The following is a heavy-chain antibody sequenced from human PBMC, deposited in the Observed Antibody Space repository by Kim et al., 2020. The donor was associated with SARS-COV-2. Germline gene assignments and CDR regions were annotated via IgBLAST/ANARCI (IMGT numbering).Heavy chain of an antibody. D-gene: IGHD2-8*01. Sequence: SETLSLTCTVSGGSISSSSYYWGWIRQPPGKGLEWIGSIYYSGSTYYNPSLKSRVTISVDTSKNQFSLKLSSVTAADTAVYYCARGGGDIVLMVYARGNWYFGIWGRGTLVTVSS. CDR1: GGSISSSSYY. V-gene: IGHV4-39*07. CDR2: IYYSGST. J-gene: IGHJ2*01. CDR3: ARGGGDIVLMVYARGNWYFGI.